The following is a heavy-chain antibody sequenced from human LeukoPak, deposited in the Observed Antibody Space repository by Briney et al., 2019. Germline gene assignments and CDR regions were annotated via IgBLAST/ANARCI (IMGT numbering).Heavy chain of an antibody. CDR2: INHSGTT. J-gene: IGHJ4*02. V-gene: IGHV4-39*07. CDR3: ARTNNVFYYFDY. Sequence: SETLSLTCTVFGGSISSSSHYWSWIRQPPGKGLEWIGEINHSGTTNYNPSLKSRVTTSVDTSKNQFSLKLSSVTAADTAVYYCARTNNVFYYFDYWGQGTRVTVSS. D-gene: IGHD1/OR15-1a*01. CDR1: GGSISSSSHY.